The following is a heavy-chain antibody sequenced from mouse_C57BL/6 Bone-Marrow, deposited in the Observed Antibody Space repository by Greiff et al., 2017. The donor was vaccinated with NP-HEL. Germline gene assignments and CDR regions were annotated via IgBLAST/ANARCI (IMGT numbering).Heavy chain of an antibody. V-gene: IGHV1-52*01. CDR2: IDPSDSET. CDR1: GYTFTSYW. Sequence: QVQLQQPGAELVRPGSSVKLSCKASGYTFTSYWMHWVKQRPIQGLEWIGNIDPSDSETHYNQKFKDKATLTVDKSSSTAYMQLSSLTSEDSAVYYCAGIYYGSSCYWYFDVWGTGTTVTVSS. CDR3: AGIYYGSSCYWYFDV. J-gene: IGHJ1*03. D-gene: IGHD1-1*01.